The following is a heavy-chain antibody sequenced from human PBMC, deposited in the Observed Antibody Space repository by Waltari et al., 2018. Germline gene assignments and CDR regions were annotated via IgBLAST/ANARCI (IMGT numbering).Heavy chain of an antibody. Sequence: QVQLVESGGGVVQPGGSLRLSCAASGFIFSNYGMHWVRQAPGKGLEWVAFIRFDESNQYYEDSVKGRFTISRDNSKNTLHLQMNSLKPEDTAVYFCATLTGTASMDVWGKGTTVTVSS. CDR1: GFIFSNYG. J-gene: IGHJ6*03. V-gene: IGHV3-30*02. CDR3: ATLTGTASMDV. CDR2: IRFDESNQ. D-gene: IGHD1-7*01.